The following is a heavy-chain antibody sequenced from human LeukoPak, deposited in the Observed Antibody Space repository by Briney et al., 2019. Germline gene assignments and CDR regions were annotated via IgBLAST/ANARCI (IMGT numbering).Heavy chain of an antibody. Sequence: SVKVSCKASGDTFSSYAISWVRQAPGQGLEWMGRIIPILGIANYAQKFQGRVTITADNSTSTAYMELSSLRSEDTAVYYCARNSGSHYDYWGQGTLVTVSS. CDR1: GDTFSSYA. D-gene: IGHD1-26*01. CDR2: IIPILGIA. CDR3: ARNSGSHYDY. J-gene: IGHJ4*02. V-gene: IGHV1-69*04.